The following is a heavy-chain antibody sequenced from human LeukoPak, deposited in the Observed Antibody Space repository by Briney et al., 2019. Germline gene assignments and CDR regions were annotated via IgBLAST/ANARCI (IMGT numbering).Heavy chain of an antibody. Sequence: GGSLRLSCAASGFTFSSYGMHWVRQAPGKGLEWVAVISYDGSNKYYADSVKGRFTISRDNSKNTLYLQMNSLRAEDTAVYYCAKDSEWFGELFYYFDHWGQGTLVTVSS. CDR1: GFTFSSYG. J-gene: IGHJ4*02. CDR3: AKDSEWFGELFYYFDH. D-gene: IGHD3-10*01. V-gene: IGHV3-30*18. CDR2: ISYDGSNK.